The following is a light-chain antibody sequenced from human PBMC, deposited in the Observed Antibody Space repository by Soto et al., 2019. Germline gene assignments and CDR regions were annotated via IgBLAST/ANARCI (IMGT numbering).Light chain of an antibody. CDR1: SSDVGAYDF. CDR2: EVS. CDR3: SSYTSSSTRV. J-gene: IGLJ1*01. Sequence: QSVLTQPASVSGSPGQSITISCTGTSSDVGAYDFVSWYQQHADKAPKLMIYEVSNRPSGVSNRFSGSKSVNTATLTISGLQAEYEADYYCSSYTSSSTRVFGTGTKLTVL. V-gene: IGLV2-14*03.